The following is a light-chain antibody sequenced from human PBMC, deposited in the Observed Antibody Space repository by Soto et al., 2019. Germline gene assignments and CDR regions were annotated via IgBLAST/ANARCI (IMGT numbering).Light chain of an antibody. CDR3: AAWDDSLNGLA. CDR2: SNN. J-gene: IGLJ2*01. V-gene: IGLV1-44*01. Sequence: QSVLTQPPSASGTPGQRVTISCSGSSSNIGSNTVNWYQQLPGTAPKLLIYSNNQRPSGVPDRFSGSKSGTSASLAISGLQSEAEADYYCAAWDDSLNGLAFGGGTKLTVL. CDR1: SSNIGSNT.